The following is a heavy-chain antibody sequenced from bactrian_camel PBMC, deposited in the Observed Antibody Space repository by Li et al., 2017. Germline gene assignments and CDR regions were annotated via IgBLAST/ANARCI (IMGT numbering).Heavy chain of an antibody. CDR1: GFTFSTYA. V-gene: IGHV3S42*01. D-gene: IGHD1*01. Sequence: DVQLVESGGGLVQPGGSLRHSCAASGFTFSTYAMSWVRQAPGKGLEWVAQIAYDGWVSRYHDSAKGRFTISRDNAKNMLYLQMNDLRPEDTAMYYCATRRSVRFQCNLLSHDSLFGQGTQVTVS. CDR2: IAYDGWVS. J-gene: IGHJ4*01.